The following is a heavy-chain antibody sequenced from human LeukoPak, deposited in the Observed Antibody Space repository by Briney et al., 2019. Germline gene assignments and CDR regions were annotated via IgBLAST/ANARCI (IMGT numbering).Heavy chain of an antibody. J-gene: IGHJ6*03. CDR2: IQYDGSNK. V-gene: IGHV3-30*02. D-gene: IGHD6-19*01. Sequence: PGGSLRLSCEASGFTFSSYWMTWVRQAPGKGLEWVAFIQYDGSNKYYADSVKGRFAISRDNSKNTLYLQMNSLRAEDTAVYYCAKDPLAVAGTSRYYYYYYMDVWGKGTTVTISS. CDR1: GFTFSSYW. CDR3: AKDPLAVAGTSRYYYYYYMDV.